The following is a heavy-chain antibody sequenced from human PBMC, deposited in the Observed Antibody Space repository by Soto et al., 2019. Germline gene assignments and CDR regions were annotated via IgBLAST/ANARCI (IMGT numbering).Heavy chain of an antibody. J-gene: IGHJ4*02. CDR3: ARDQHYIRDY. V-gene: IGHV1-18*01. CDR1: GYTFTSYG. D-gene: IGHD4-4*01. Sequence: ASVKVSCKASGYTFTSYGISWVRQAPGQGLEWMGWISTSKGDAGYAQKLQGRVTMTTDTSTSTAYMELRSLRSDDTAVYYCARDQHYIRDYWGQGTLVTVSS. CDR2: ISTSKGDA.